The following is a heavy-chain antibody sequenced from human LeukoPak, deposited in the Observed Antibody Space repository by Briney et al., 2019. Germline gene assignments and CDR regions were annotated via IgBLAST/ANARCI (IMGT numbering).Heavy chain of an antibody. CDR1: GGSFSDYY. J-gene: IGHJ4*02. Sequence: PSETLSLTCAVYGGSFSDYYWSWIRQPPGKGLEWIGEINHSGTTNYSPSLKSRVSISVDTSKNQFSLKLNSVTAADAAMYYCASHYSSGSYSSTGSFDSWGQGMLVNVSS. CDR3: ASHYSSGSYSSTGSFDS. D-gene: IGHD3-16*02. V-gene: IGHV4-34*01. CDR2: INHSGTT.